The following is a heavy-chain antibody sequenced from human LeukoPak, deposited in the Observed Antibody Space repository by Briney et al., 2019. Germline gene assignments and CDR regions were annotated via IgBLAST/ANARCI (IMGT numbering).Heavy chain of an antibody. J-gene: IGHJ4*02. CDR3: ARGRQQLVAYFDY. V-gene: IGHV1-69*05. CDR2: IIPIFGTA. D-gene: IGHD6-13*01. Sequence: ASVKVSCKASGGTFSSYAISWVRQAPGQGLEWMGGIIPIFGTANYAQRFQGRVTITTDESTSTAYMELSSLRSEDTAVYYCARGRQQLVAYFDYWGQGTLVTVSS. CDR1: GGTFSSYA.